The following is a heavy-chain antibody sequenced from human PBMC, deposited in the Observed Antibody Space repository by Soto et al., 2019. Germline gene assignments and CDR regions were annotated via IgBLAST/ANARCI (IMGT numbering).Heavy chain of an antibody. Sequence: ASVKVSCKASGYTFTGYYIHWVRQAPGQGLEWMGWINPNSGGTNYAQKFQGWVTMTRDTSISTAYMELSRLRSDDTAVYYCARAALPNSAPHFDYWGQGTLVTVSS. J-gene: IGHJ4*02. CDR2: INPNSGGT. V-gene: IGHV1-2*04. D-gene: IGHD3-10*01. CDR1: GYTFTGYY. CDR3: ARAALPNSAPHFDY.